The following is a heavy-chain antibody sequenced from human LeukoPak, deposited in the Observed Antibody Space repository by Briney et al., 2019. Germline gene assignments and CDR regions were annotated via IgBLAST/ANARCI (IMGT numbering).Heavy chain of an antibody. D-gene: IGHD4-11*01. J-gene: IGHJ1*01. V-gene: IGHV3-30*14. CDR2: ISYDGSNK. CDR3: ARDQYTSNWYVHH. CDR1: GFTFSSYA. Sequence: PGGSLRLSCAASGFTFSSYAMHWVRQAPGKGLEWVAVISYDGSNKYYADSVKGRFTISRDNSKNTLYLQMNSLRSEDTAVYYCARDQYTSNWYVHHWGQGTLVTVS.